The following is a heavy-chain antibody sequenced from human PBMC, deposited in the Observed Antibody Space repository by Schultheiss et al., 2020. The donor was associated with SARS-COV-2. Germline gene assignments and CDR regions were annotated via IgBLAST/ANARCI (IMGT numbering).Heavy chain of an antibody. D-gene: IGHD3-22*01. CDR3: ARESSGYTNWYFDL. J-gene: IGHJ2*01. CDR2: INSDGSST. Sequence: GGSLRLSCAASGFTFSSYWMHWVRQAPGKGLVWVSRINSDGSSTSYADSVKGRFTISRDNAKNRLYLQMNSLRAEDTAVYYCARESSGYTNWYFDLWGRGTLVTVSS. CDR1: GFTFSSYW. V-gene: IGHV3-74*01.